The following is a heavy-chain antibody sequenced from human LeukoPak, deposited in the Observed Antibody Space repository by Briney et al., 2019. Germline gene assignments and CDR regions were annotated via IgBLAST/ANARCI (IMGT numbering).Heavy chain of an antibody. CDR3: ARARGWYGEGDY. Sequence: SETLSLTCAVYGGSFSGYYWSWIRQPPGKGLEWIGEINHSGSTNYNPSPKSRVTISVDTSKNQSSLELSSVTAADTAVYYCARARGWYGEGDYWGQGTLVTVSS. V-gene: IGHV4-34*01. CDR1: GGSFSGYY. CDR2: INHSGST. D-gene: IGHD6-19*01. J-gene: IGHJ4*02.